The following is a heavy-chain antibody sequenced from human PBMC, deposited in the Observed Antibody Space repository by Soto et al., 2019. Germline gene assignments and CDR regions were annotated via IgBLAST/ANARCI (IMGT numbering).Heavy chain of an antibody. Sequence: QVQLQESGPGLVKPSETLSLTCTVSGGSISSYYWSWIRQPPGKGLEWIGYIYYSGSTNYNPSLTSRVTTPVDTSNNQFSLKLSSVTAADTAVYYCAAQRGADIVVVTAMIDYWGQGTLVTVSS. CDR2: IYYSGST. D-gene: IGHD2-21*02. CDR3: AAQRGADIVVVTAMIDY. J-gene: IGHJ4*02. CDR1: GGSISSYY. V-gene: IGHV4-59*01.